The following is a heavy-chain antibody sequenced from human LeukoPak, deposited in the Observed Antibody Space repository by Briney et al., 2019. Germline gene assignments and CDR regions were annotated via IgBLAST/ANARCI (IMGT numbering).Heavy chain of an antibody. D-gene: IGHD2-8*01. CDR2: IYSGDST. V-gene: IGHV3-53*01. J-gene: IGHJ5*01. Sequence: GGSLRLSCAASGFTVSNNYMSWVRQAPGKGLEWVSVIYSGDSTYYADSVKGRFTISRDNSKNTLYLQMNSLRAEDTAVYYCARVLVVSGLLMGFDSWGQGTLVTVSS. CDR3: ARVLVVSGLLMGFDS. CDR1: GFTVSNNY.